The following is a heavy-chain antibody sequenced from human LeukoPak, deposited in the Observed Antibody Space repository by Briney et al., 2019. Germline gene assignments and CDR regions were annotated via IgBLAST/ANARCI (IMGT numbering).Heavy chain of an antibody. V-gene: IGHV4-61*01. Sequence: SETLSLTCTVSGGSVSSGSYYWSWIRQPPGKGLEWIGYIYYSGSTNYNPSLKSRVTISVDTSKNQFSLKLSSVTAADTAVYYCARAPRSFDPFDYWGQGTLVTVSS. CDR2: IYYSGST. J-gene: IGHJ4*02. CDR1: GGSVSSGSYY. CDR3: ARAPRSFDPFDY. D-gene: IGHD3-9*01.